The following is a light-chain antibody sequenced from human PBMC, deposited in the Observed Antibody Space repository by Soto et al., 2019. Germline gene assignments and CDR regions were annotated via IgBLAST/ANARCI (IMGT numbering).Light chain of an antibody. CDR3: SSYTSIPALV. CDR2: DVS. Sequence: QSALTQPASVSGSPGQSITISCTGTSSDVGGYNSVSWYQQHPGKVPKIMIYDVSIRPSEVPDRFSGSKSGNTASLTISGRQAEDEAEYYCSSYTSIPALVFGTGTKVTVL. J-gene: IGLJ1*01. CDR1: SSDVGGYNS. V-gene: IGLV2-14*01.